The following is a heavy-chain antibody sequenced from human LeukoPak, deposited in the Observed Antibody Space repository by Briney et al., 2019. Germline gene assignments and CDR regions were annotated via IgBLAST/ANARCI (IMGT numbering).Heavy chain of an antibody. CDR3: ARGWRLRLGELSPSFDY. D-gene: IGHD3-16*02. CDR1: GFTFSSYE. CDR2: ISSSGSTI. V-gene: IGHV3-48*03. Sequence: GGSLRLSCAASGFTFSSYEMNWVRQAPGKGLEWVSYISSSGSTIYYADSVKGRFTISRDNSKNTLYLQMNSLRAEDTAVYYCARGWRLRLGELSPSFDYWGQGTLVTVSS. J-gene: IGHJ4*02.